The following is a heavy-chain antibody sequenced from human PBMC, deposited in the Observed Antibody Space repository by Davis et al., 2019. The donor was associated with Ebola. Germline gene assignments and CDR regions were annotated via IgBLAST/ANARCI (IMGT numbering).Heavy chain of an antibody. Sequence: SETLSLTCTVSGGSISSGDYYWSWIRQPAGKGLEWIGRIYTSGSTNYNPSLKSRVTMSVDTSKNQFSLRVSSVSAADTAVYYCARDVRDSRHYYYNYMDVWGRGTAVTVSS. D-gene: IGHD3-3*01. V-gene: IGHV4-61*02. CDR3: ARDVRDSRHYYYNYMDV. CDR1: GGSISSGDYY. CDR2: IYTSGST. J-gene: IGHJ6*03.